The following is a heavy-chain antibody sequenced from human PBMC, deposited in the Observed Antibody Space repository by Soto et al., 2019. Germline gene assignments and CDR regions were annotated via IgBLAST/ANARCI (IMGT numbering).Heavy chain of an antibody. Sequence: ASVKVSCKASGDTFSSYYMRWVRQAPGQGLEWMGIINPSGGSTGHAQKFQGRVTMTGDTSTSTVYMELSNLKSDDTAVYFCAGAPSPFRRTARTEAFDCWGQGTLVTVSS. CDR1: GDTFSSYY. J-gene: IGHJ4*03. CDR3: AGAPSPFRRTARTEAFDC. V-gene: IGHV1-46*03. CDR2: INPSGGST. D-gene: IGHD6-6*01.